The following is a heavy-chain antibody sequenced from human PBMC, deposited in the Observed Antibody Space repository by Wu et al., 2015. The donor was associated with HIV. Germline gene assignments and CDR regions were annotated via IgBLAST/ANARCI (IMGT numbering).Heavy chain of an antibody. CDR3: ARDSRRISSYYYGSGLFSGYFDL. CDR1: GGTFSSYA. Sequence: QVQLVQSGAEVKKPGSSVKVSCKASGGTFSSYAISWVRQAPGQGLEWMGGIIPIFGTANYAQKFQGRVTITTDESTSTAYMELSSLRSEDTAVYYCARDSRRISSYYYGSGLFSGYFDLWAVAPGHCLL. D-gene: IGHD3-10*01. CDR2: IIPIFGTA. J-gene: IGHJ2*01. V-gene: IGHV1-69*01.